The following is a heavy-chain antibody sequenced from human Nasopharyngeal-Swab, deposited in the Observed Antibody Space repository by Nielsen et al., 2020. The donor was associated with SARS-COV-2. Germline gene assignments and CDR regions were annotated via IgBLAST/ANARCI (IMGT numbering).Heavy chain of an antibody. J-gene: IGHJ3*02. V-gene: IGHV3-11*04. D-gene: IGHD3-10*01. CDR1: GFTFSDYY. CDR2: ISSSGSTI. CDR3: ACLFFGAFDI. Sequence: GESLKISCAASGFTFSDYYMSWIRQAPGKGLEWVSYISSSGSTIYYADSVKGRFTISRDNAKNSLYLQMNSLRAEDTAVYYCACLFFGAFDIWGRGTMVTVSS.